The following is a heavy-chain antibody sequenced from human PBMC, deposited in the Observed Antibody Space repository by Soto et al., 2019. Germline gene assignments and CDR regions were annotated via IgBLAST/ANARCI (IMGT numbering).Heavy chain of an antibody. V-gene: IGHV2-5*02. D-gene: IGHD3-3*01. J-gene: IGHJ4*02. Sequence: QITLKESGPTLVKPTQTLTLTCTFSGVSLSTSGVGVGWIRQHPGKALEWLALIYWDDDKRYSPSLKSRLTITQDTSKTPVVLTMTNMHHVATATYYCAHRTLRSFGVVSSAALLDYGGQGTMVTVSS. CDR3: AHRTLRSFGVVSSAALLDY. CDR1: GVSLSTSGVG. CDR2: IYWDDDK.